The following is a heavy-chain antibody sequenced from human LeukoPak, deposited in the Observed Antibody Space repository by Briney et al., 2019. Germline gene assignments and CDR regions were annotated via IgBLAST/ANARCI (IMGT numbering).Heavy chain of an antibody. J-gene: IGHJ4*02. CDR3: ARDVVGYFDY. V-gene: IGHV4-30-2*01. Sequence: SQTLSLTCAVSGGSISSGGYSWSWIRQPAGKGLEWIGYIYHSGSTYYNPSLKSRVTISVDRSKNQFSLKLSSVTAADTAVYYCARDVVGYFDYWGQGTLVTVSS. CDR2: IYHSGST. D-gene: IGHD2-15*01. CDR1: GGSISSGGYS.